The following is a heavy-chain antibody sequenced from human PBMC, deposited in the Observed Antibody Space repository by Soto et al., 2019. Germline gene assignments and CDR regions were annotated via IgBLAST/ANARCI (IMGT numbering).Heavy chain of an antibody. J-gene: IGHJ4*02. CDR1: GYTFTDYY. D-gene: IGHD1-26*01. Sequence: QVQLVQSGAEVKKPGASVKVSCKTSGYTFTDYYIHWVRQAPGQGLEWIGWINANNGFTDYAQKFQDRFTMTRDTSINTAYMEVNSLRSDDTALYFCARDHRTGSYSVWGQGTLVTVPS. CDR2: INANNGFT. V-gene: IGHV1-2*02. CDR3: ARDHRTGSYSV.